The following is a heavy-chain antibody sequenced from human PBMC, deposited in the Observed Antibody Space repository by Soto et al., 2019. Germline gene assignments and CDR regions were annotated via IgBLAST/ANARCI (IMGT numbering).Heavy chain of an antibody. CDR2: VSGSGGST. CDR3: AKDWTAI. D-gene: IGHD2-21*02. CDR1: GFTFGSYS. Sequence: EVQLSESGGGLVQHGGSLRLSCAASGFTFGSYSMSWVRHAPGKGLEWVSTVSGSGGSTYYGDSVKGRFTISRDNSKNTLYLQMSSLSAEDTAVYYCAKDWTAIWGQGTMVTVSS. J-gene: IGHJ3*02. V-gene: IGHV3-23*01.